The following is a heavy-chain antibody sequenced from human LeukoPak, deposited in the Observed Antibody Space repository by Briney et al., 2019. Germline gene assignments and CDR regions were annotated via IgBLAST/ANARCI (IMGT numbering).Heavy chain of an antibody. CDR3: ARGHDYDSSVAY. CDR2: IYSGGST. CDR1: GFTFTSAW. D-gene: IGHD3-22*01. J-gene: IGHJ4*02. V-gene: IGHV3-66*01. Sequence: GGSLRLSCATSGFTFTSAWMSWVRQAPGKGLEWVSVIYSGGSTYYADSVKGRFTISRDNSKNTVDLQMNSLRAEDTAVYYCARGHDYDSSVAYWGQGTLVTVSS.